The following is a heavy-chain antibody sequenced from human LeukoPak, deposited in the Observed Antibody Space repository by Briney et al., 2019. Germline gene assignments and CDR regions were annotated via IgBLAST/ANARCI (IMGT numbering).Heavy chain of an antibody. CDR1: GYTFIGYY. CDR3: AREIASDIKGGGNTFDV. D-gene: IGHD2/OR15-2a*01. CDR2: INTNTGNP. J-gene: IGHJ3*01. Sequence: ASVKVSCKASGYTFIGYYMHWVRQAPGQGLEWMGWINTNTGNPTTAQAFTGRFVFSLDTSVSTAFLQIQSLKSEDTAIYYCAREIASDIKGGGNTFDVWGQGTMVTVSS. V-gene: IGHV7-4-1*01.